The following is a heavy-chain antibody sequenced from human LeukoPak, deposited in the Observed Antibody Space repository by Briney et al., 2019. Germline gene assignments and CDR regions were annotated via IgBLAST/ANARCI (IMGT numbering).Heavy chain of an antibody. CDR2: IRSDGSST. CDR1: GFTFSSYW. Sequence: PGGSLRLSCAASGFTFSSYWMHWVRQAPGKGLVWVSHIRSDGSSTRYADSVKGRFTISRDNAKSTLYLQMNSLRAEDTAVYYCASGKYSYGYYYFDYWGQGTLVTVSS. V-gene: IGHV3-74*01. D-gene: IGHD5-18*01. CDR3: ASGKYSYGYYYFDY. J-gene: IGHJ4*02.